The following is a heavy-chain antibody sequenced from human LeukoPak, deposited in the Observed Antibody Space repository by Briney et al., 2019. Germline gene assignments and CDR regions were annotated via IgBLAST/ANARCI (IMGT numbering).Heavy chain of an antibody. V-gene: IGHV4-4*02. J-gene: IGHJ4*02. CDR3: AKEGGFYRPLDY. D-gene: IGHD6-25*01. Sequence: SETLSLTCGVSGGSVSSTNWWTWIRQPPGKGLEWIGEVHLDGRTNFNPSLKSRLTMSVDLSENHVSLKLTSVTAADTAVYYCAKEGGFYRPLDYSGQGTLVTVSS. CDR2: VHLDGRT. CDR1: GGSVSSTNW.